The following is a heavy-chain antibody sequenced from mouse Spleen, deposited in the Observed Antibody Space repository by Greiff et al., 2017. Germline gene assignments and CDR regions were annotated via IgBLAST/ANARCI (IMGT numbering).Heavy chain of an antibody. D-gene: IGHD1-2*01. CDR1: GFTFSSYT. V-gene: IGHV5-6-4*01. J-gene: IGHJ2*01. Sequence: EVHLVESGGGLVKPGGSLKLSCAASGFTFSSYTMSWVRQTPEKRLEWVGTISSGGSYTYYLDSVKGRFTISRDNAKNTLYLQMSSLKSEDTAMYYCTRVATATDYWGQGTTLTVSS. CDR2: ISSGGSYT. CDR3: TRVATATDY.